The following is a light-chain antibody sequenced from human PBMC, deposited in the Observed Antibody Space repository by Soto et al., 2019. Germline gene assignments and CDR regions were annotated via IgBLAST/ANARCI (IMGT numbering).Light chain of an antibody. J-gene: IGLJ2*01. CDR2: SNA. CDR3: AAWEDRLNGVI. V-gene: IGLV1-44*01. Sequence: QSVLTQTPSASGTPGQRVIIFCSGSTSNIGSNAVSWYQQLPGTAPKLLIYSNAQRPSGVSDRFSGSRSGTSASLAISGLQSEDESDYFCAAWEDRLNGVIFGGGTKLTVL. CDR1: TSNIGSNA.